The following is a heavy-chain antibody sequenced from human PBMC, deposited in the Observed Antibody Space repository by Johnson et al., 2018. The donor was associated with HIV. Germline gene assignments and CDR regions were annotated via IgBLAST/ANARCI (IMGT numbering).Heavy chain of an antibody. CDR3: ARVRIGRGNAFDI. Sequence: VQLVESGGDVVQPGSSLRLSCAASGFTFRSYAMHWVRQAPGKGLEWVAAIGYDGNDKDYADSVKGRFTISRDNSRNTLYLHLNSLSAVDTAVYYCARVRIGRGNAFDIWGQATMVTVSS. CDR2: IGYDGNDK. J-gene: IGHJ3*02. CDR1: GFTFRSYA. V-gene: IGHV3-30*04. D-gene: IGHD2-15*01.